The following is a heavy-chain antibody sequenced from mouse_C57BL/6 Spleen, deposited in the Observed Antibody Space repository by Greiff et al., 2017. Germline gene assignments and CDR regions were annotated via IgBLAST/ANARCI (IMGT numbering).Heavy chain of an antibody. J-gene: IGHJ1*03. D-gene: IGHD4-1*01. CDR1: GYTFTDYE. CDR2: IDPETGGT. V-gene: IGHV1-15*01. CDR3: TRGGGKLGRGYFDV. Sequence: QVQLQQSGAELVRPGASVTLSCKASGYTFTDYEMHWVKPTPVHGLEWIGAIDPETGGTAYNQKFKGKAILTADKSSSTAYMELRSLTSEDSAVYYCTRGGGKLGRGYFDVWGTGTTVTVSS.